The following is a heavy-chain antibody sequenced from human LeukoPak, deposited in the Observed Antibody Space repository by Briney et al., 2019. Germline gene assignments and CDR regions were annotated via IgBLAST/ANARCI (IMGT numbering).Heavy chain of an antibody. V-gene: IGHV3-7*03. CDR3: ARGGGLDV. J-gene: IGHJ6*02. CDR1: GFTFSSYS. Sequence: GGSLRLSCAASGFTFSSYSMNWARQAPGKGLEWVASINHNGNVNYYVDSVKGRFTISRDNAKNSLYLQMSNLRAEDTAVYFCARGGGLDVWGQGATVTVSS. CDR2: INHNGNVN. D-gene: IGHD3-16*01.